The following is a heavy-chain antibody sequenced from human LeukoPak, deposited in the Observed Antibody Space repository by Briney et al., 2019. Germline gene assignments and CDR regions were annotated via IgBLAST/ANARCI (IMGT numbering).Heavy chain of an antibody. D-gene: IGHD2-2*02. CDR1: GGSISSYY. Sequence: PSETLSLTCTVSGGSISSYYWSWIRQPPGKGLEWIGYIYYSGSTNYNPSLKSRVTISVDTSKNQFSLKLGSVTAADTAVYYCVRGYCSSTSCYSYFDYWGQGTLVTVSS. V-gene: IGHV4-59*01. CDR3: VRGYCSSTSCYSYFDY. CDR2: IYYSGST. J-gene: IGHJ4*02.